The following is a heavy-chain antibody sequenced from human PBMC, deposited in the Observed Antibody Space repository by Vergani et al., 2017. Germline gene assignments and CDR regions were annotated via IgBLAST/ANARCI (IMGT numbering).Heavy chain of an antibody. CDR1: GDSVISTDYH. CDR2: MDYSGNT. Sequence: QVQLQESGPGLVKPSETLSLTCTVSGDSVISTDYHWGWIRQPPGKGLEWIGSMDYSGNTSYNPSLESRISISFETPKNQFSLRLTSVTAEETAVYYCASRRGACRAAYCHSYDFWGPGTLVGVSS. V-gene: IGHV4-39*01. D-gene: IGHD2-15*01. CDR3: ASRRGACRAAYCHSYDF. J-gene: IGHJ4*02.